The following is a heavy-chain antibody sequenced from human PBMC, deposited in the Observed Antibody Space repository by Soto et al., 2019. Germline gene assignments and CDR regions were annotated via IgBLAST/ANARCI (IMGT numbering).Heavy chain of an antibody. D-gene: IGHD2-15*01. V-gene: IGHV3-49*03. Sequence: GGSLGLSCTASGFTFGDYAMSWFRQAPGKGLEWVGFIRSKAYGGTTEYAASVKGRFTISRDDSKSIAYLQMNSLKTEDTAVYYCTRVSVVVAATPPNYWGQGTLVTVSS. CDR3: TRVSVVVAATPPNY. CDR2: IRSKAYGGTT. J-gene: IGHJ4*02. CDR1: GFTFGDYA.